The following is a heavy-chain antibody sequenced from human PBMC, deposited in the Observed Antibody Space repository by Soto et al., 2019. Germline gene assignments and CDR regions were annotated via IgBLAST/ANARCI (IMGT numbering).Heavy chain of an antibody. J-gene: IGHJ5*02. CDR2: ISSSSSYI. CDR3: ARGVDIVATNWFDP. Sequence: GGSLRLSCADSGFTFSSYSMNWVRQAPGKGLEWVSSISSSSSYIYYADSVKGRFTISRDNAKNSLYLQMNSLRAEDTAVYYCARGVDIVATNWFDPWGQGTLVTVS. V-gene: IGHV3-21*01. D-gene: IGHD5-12*01. CDR1: GFTFSSYS.